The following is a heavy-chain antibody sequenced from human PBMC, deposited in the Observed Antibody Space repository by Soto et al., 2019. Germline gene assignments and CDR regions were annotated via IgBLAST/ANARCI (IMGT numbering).Heavy chain of an antibody. CDR1: GFTFSSYA. CDR2: ISGSGGST. Sequence: EVQLLESGGGLVQPGGSLRLSCAASGFTFSSYAMSWVRQAPGKGLEWVSAISGSGGSTSYADSVKGRFTISRDNSKNTLYLQMNSLRAEDTAVYYCAKDSGYDSYYFDYWGQGTMVTVSS. V-gene: IGHV3-23*01. CDR3: AKDSGYDSYYFDY. D-gene: IGHD5-12*01. J-gene: IGHJ4*02.